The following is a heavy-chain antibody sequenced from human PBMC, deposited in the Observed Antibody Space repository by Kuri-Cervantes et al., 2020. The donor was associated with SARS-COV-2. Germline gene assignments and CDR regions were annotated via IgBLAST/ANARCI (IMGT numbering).Heavy chain of an antibody. CDR3: AREDIVVVPAYYDDAFDI. Sequence: ASVKVSCKASGYTFTSYYMHWVRQAPGQGLEWMGIINPSGGSTSYAQKFQGRATMTRDTSTSTVYMELSSLRSEDTAVYYCAREDIVVVPAYYDDAFDIWGQGTMVTVSS. V-gene: IGHV1-46*01. CDR2: INPSGGST. J-gene: IGHJ3*02. D-gene: IGHD2-2*01. CDR1: GYTFTSYY.